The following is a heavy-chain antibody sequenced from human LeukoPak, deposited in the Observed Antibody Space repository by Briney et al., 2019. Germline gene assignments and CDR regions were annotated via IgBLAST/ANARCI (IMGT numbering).Heavy chain of an antibody. CDR2: IYYSGST. Sequence: SETLSLTCTVSGGSISSYYWSWIRQPPGKGLEWIGYIYYSGSTNYNPSLKSRVTISVDTSKNQFSLKLSSVTAADTAVYYCARGPYCSSTSCYWSWYNGFDPWGQGTLVTVSS. CDR1: GGSISSYY. J-gene: IGHJ5*02. D-gene: IGHD2-2*01. CDR3: ARGPYCSSTSCYWSWYNGFDP. V-gene: IGHV4-59*01.